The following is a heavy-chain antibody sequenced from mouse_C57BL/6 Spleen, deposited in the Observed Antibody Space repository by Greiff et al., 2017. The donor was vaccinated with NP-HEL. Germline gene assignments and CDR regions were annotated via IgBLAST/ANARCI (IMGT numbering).Heavy chain of an antibody. CDR1: GYSFTDYN. CDR3: ARSHYSNHCYIDV. V-gene: IGHV1-39*01. CDR2: ISPNCGNT. D-gene: IGHD2-5*01. J-gene: IGHJ1*03. Sequence: EVQLLQSGPELVKPGASVKISCEASGYSFTDYNMNWVNQSHGKSLEWIGVISPNCGNTSYNQKFKGKATLTVDQTSSTAYMQLNSLTSEDSAVYYCARSHYSNHCYIDVWGTGTTVTVSS.